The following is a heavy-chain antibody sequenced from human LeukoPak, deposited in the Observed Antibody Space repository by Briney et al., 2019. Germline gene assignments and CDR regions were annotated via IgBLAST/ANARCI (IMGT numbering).Heavy chain of an antibody. D-gene: IGHD6-13*01. V-gene: IGHV4-30-4*08. J-gene: IGHJ5*02. Sequence: SETLSLTCTVSGGSISSGDYYWSWIRQPPGKGLEWIGYISNSGSPYYNPSLKSRLTISLDTSKNHFSLRVSSVTAADTAVYYCARVGNSSWPGWFDPWGQGTLVTVSS. CDR2: ISNSGSP. CDR3: ARVGNSSWPGWFDP. CDR1: GGSISSGDYY.